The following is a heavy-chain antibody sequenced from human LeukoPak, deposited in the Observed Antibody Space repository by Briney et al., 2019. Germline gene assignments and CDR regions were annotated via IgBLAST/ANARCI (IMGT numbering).Heavy chain of an antibody. CDR1: GGSISSGGYY. V-gene: IGHV4-30-2*01. J-gene: IGHJ3*02. CDR3: ARDSSGTAAFDI. Sequence: PSETLSLTCTVSGGSISSGGYYWSWIRQPPGKGLEWIGYIYHSGSTYYNPSLKSRVTISVDRSKNQFSLKLSSVTAADTAVYYCARDSSGTAAFDIWGQGKWSPSLQ. D-gene: IGHD1-1*01. CDR2: IYHSGST.